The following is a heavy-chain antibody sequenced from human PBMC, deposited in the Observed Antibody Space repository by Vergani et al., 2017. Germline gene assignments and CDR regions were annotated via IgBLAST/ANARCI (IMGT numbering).Heavy chain of an antibody. V-gene: IGHV3-48*03. CDR1: GFTFSTYE. J-gene: IGHJ4*02. CDR2: ISSSVITI. D-gene: IGHD3-3*01. Sequence: EVQLVESGGGLVQPGGSLRLSCAASGFTFSTYEMNWVRQAPGKGLEWVSYISSSVITIYYADSVKGRFTISRDNAKNSLYLQMNSLRAEDTAVYYCAKDTKRFLDQPRLYWGQGTLVTVSS. CDR3: AKDTKRFLDQPRLY.